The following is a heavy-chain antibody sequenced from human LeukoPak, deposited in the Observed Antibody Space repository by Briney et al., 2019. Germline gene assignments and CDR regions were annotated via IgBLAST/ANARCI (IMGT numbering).Heavy chain of an antibody. CDR3: ARGLSSGWSGRPYFDY. V-gene: IGHV4-39*01. J-gene: IGHJ4*02. D-gene: IGHD6-19*01. CDR1: GGSISSSSYY. CDR2: IYYSGST. Sequence: SETLSLTCTVSGGSISSSSYYWGWIRQPPGKGLEWIGSIYYSGSTYYNPSLKSRVTISVDTSKNQFSLKLSSVTAADTAVYYCARGLSSGWSGRPYFDYWGQGTLVTVSS.